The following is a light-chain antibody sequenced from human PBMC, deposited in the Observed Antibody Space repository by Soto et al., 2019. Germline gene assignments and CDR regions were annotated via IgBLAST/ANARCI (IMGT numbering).Light chain of an antibody. CDR1: KLGDKD. J-gene: IGLJ2*01. CDR2: QDN. Sequence: SYELTQPPSVSVSPGQTASITCSGDKLGDKDASWYQQRPGQSPVLVNYQDNKRPSGIPERFSGSNSGNTATLTISGTQAMDEADYYCQAWDSGTVVFGGGTKVTVL. V-gene: IGLV3-1*01. CDR3: QAWDSGTVV.